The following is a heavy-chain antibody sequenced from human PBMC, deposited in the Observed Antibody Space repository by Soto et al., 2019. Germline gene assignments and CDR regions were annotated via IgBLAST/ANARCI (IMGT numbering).Heavy chain of an antibody. D-gene: IGHD3-22*01. J-gene: IGHJ5*02. CDR1: GVSISSYC. CDR3: ARFSPPRKSYDSNPGWFDP. V-gene: IGHV4-59*01. CDR2: VSSTGST. Sequence: ASETLSLTCTVSGVSISSYCWSWIRQPPGKGLEWIGYVSSTGSTNYNPSLKSRLTMSLDTSTNEVSLSLTSVTAADAAVYFCARFSPPRKSYDSNPGWFDPWGQGIMVTVSS.